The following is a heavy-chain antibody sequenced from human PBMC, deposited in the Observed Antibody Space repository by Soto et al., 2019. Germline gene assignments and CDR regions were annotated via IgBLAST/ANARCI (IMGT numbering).Heavy chain of an antibody. CDR1: RGSIRTYS. V-gene: IGHV4-59*01. J-gene: IGHJ6*02. Sequence: SETLSLTCTVSRGSIRTYSWSWIRQPPGKGLEWIGYIYDSGNAKYNPSLKSRVTMSIDTSKNQFSLKLRSVTAADTAVYYCASLYSIKDNGMDVWGQGTTVTVSS. CDR2: IYDSGNA. D-gene: IGHD6-13*01. CDR3: ASLYSIKDNGMDV.